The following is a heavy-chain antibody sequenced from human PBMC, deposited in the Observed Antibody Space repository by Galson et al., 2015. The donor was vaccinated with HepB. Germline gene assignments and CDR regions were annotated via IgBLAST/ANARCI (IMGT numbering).Heavy chain of an antibody. CDR2: MNPNSGNT. CDR3: ARDDNNSRFEF. Sequence: SVKVSCKASGYTFTSYDINWVRQAPGRGLEWMGWMNPNSGNTGYAQNFQGRVTMTRNTSISTAYMEVSSLTSEDTAVYYCARDDNNSRFEFWGQGTLVTVSS. J-gene: IGHJ4*02. V-gene: IGHV1-8*01. CDR1: GYTFTSYD. D-gene: IGHD1/OR15-1a*01.